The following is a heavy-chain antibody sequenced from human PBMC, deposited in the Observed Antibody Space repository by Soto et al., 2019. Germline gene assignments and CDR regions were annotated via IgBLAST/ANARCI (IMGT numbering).Heavy chain of an antibody. V-gene: IGHV3-48*02. D-gene: IGHD3-16*01. Sequence: PGGSLRLSCAASGFTFSSYSMNWVRQAPGKGLEWVSYISSSSSTIYYADSVKGRFTISRDNAKSSLYLQMNSLRDEDTAVYYCARGPTFAEYCQHWGQGTLVTVAS. CDR1: GFTFSSYS. J-gene: IGHJ1*01. CDR3: ARGPTFAEYCQH. CDR2: ISSSSSTI.